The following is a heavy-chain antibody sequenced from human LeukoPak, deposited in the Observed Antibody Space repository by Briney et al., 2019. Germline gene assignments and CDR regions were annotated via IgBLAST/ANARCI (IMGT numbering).Heavy chain of an antibody. V-gene: IGHV1-46*01. J-gene: IGHJ6*02. CDR2: ISPSGGST. D-gene: IGHD6-13*01. CDR3: ARDQGSSSWNYYYGMDV. Sequence: ASVKVSCKASGYTFTSYYMHWVRQAPGQGLEWMGIISPSGGSTSYAREFQGRVTMTRDTSTSTASMEPSSLRSDDTAVYYCARDQGSSSWNYYYGMDVWGQGTTVTVSS. CDR1: GYTFTSYY.